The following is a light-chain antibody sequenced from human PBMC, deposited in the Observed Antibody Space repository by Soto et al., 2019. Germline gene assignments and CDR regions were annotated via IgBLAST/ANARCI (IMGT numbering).Light chain of an antibody. CDR3: QQCYSSPLT. J-gene: IGKJ4*01. CDR1: QTISNY. Sequence: DIQMTQSPSALAASVGDGVTSTCRASQTISNYLNWYQQQPGKAPKLLIYAASSLQSGVPSRFSGSGSGTDFTLTISSLQPEDFATYYCQQCYSSPLTFGGGTKVDIK. CDR2: AAS. V-gene: IGKV1-39*01.